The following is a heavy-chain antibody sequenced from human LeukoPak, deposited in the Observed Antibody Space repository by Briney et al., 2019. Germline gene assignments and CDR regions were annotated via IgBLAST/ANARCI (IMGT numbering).Heavy chain of an antibody. D-gene: IGHD4-17*01. J-gene: IGHJ4*02. CDR3: AKDRRSNGD. CDR2: ISGSGGST. V-gene: IGHV3-23*01. CDR1: GFTFSSYA. Sequence: PGGSLRLSCAASGFTFSSYATSWVRQAPGKGLEWVSAISGSGGSTYHADSVKGRFTISRDNSKNTLYLQINSLRAEDTAVYYCAKDRRSNGDWGQGTLVTVSS.